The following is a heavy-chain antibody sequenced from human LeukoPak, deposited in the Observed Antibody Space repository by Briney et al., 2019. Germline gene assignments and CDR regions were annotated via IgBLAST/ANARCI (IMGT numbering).Heavy chain of an antibody. CDR1: GYTFTDYY. V-gene: IGHV1-2*02. CDR2: INPNSGGT. D-gene: IGHD3-16*02. Sequence: RASVKVSCKASGYTFTDYYLHWVRQAPGQGLEWMGWINPNSGGTNYAQKFQGRVTMTRDTSITTAYMELSSLRSDDTAVYYCARDRHYIWGSYRPLSSKPWGQGTLVTVSS. CDR3: ARDRHYIWGSYRPLSSKP. J-gene: IGHJ5*02.